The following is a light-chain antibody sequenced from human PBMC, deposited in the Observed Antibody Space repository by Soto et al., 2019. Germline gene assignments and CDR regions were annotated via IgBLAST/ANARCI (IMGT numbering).Light chain of an antibody. Sequence: EIVLTQSPATLSLSPGERATLSCRASQSVSSYLAWYQQKPGQAPRLLIYDASNRATGIPARFSGSGSGTDFTLTIRSLEPEDFAGYYGQQRSNWPPWTFGQGTKVEIK. CDR2: DAS. CDR3: QQRSNWPPWT. J-gene: IGKJ1*01. V-gene: IGKV3-11*01. CDR1: QSVSSY.